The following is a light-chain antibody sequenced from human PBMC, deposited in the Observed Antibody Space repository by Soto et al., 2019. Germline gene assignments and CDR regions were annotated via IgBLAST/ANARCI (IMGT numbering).Light chain of an antibody. CDR1: QSISSSY. CDR3: QQFGGSPLFT. CDR2: AAS. Sequence: EIVLTQSPGTLSLSPGERATLSCRASQSISSSYLAWYQQKPGQAPRLLIYAASTRATGIPDRFSGSGSETDFTLTISRLEPEDFAVYYWQQFGGSPLFTFGPGTKVDV. V-gene: IGKV3-20*01. J-gene: IGKJ3*01.